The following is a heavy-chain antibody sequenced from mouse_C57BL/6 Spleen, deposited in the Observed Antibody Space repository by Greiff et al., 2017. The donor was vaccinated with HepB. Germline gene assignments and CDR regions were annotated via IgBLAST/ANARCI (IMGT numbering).Heavy chain of an antibody. V-gene: IGHV3-6*01. CDR1: GYSITSGYY. CDR2: ISYDGSN. J-gene: IGHJ1*03. D-gene: IGHD4-1*01. CDR3: VNWDWYFDV. Sequence: ESGPGLVKPSQSLSLTCSVTGYSITSGYYWNWIRQFPGNKLEWMGYISYDGSNNYNPSLKNRISITRDTSKNQFFLKLNSVTTEDTATYYCVNWDWYFDVWGTGTTVTVSS.